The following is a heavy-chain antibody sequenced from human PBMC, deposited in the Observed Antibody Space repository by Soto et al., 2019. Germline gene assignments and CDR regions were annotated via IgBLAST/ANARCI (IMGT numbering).Heavy chain of an antibody. J-gene: IGHJ5*02. D-gene: IGHD3-10*01. CDR1: GLSVGTNY. V-gene: IGHV3-66*01. CDR2: LYSGGST. Sequence: EMQLVETGGGLVQPGGSLRLSCVASGLSVGTNYMTWVRQAPGKGLEWVSALYSGGSTYYADSVRGRFTISRTNSKNTGPFQIYSPRAEDTGVYFWARDDYYGLGPHDPRGQGTLVTVST. CDR3: ARDDYYGLGPHDP.